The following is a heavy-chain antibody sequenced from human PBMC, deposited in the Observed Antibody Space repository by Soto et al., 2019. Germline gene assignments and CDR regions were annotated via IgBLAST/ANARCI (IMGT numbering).Heavy chain of an antibody. CDR3: AKFDSGYQTGSFDY. J-gene: IGHJ4*02. Sequence: QVQLVESGGGVVQPGRSLRLSCAASGFTFSSYGMHWVRQAPGKGLEWVAVISYDGSNKYYADSVKGRFTISRDNSKNTLYLQMNSLRAEDTAVYYCAKFDSGYQTGSFDYWGQGTLVTVSS. CDR1: GFTFSSYG. D-gene: IGHD5-12*01. V-gene: IGHV3-30*18. CDR2: ISYDGSNK.